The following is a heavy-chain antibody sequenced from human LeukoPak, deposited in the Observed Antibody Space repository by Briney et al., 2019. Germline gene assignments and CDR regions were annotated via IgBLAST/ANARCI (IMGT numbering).Heavy chain of an antibody. Sequence: SVTVSYKASGGTFSSYAISWVRQAPGQGLEWMGGIIPIFGTANYAQKFQGRVTIAADESTSTAYMELSSLRSEDTAVDYCARDKGIAAAGAGAVAGTSYYYMDVWGKGTTVTISS. D-gene: IGHD6-13*01. CDR1: GGTFSSYA. J-gene: IGHJ6*03. CDR2: IIPIFGTA. V-gene: IGHV1-69*01. CDR3: ARDKGIAAAGAGAVAGTSYYYMDV.